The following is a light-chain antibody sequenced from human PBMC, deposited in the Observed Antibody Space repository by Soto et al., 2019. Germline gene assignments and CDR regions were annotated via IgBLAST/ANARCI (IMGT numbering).Light chain of an antibody. CDR1: QSVSSSY. V-gene: IGKV3-20*01. J-gene: IGKJ5*01. CDR3: QQYCSSRSIT. CDR2: GAS. Sequence: EIVLTQSPGTLSLSPGERATLSCRASQSVSSSYLAWYQQKPGQAPRLLIYGASSRATGIPDRFSGSGSGTDFQLTISRLEPEDFAVYYYQQYCSSRSITFGQGTRLEIK.